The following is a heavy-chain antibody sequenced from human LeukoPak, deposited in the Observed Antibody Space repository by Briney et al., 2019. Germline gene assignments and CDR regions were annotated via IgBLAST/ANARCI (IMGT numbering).Heavy chain of an antibody. CDR2: IGTAGDT. CDR3: ASATRGGYYDH. J-gene: IGHJ5*02. CDR1: GFSFSSYD. V-gene: IGHV3-13*01. D-gene: IGHD3-22*01. Sequence: PGGSLRLSCAASGFSFSSYDFHWVRQRKGESPEWVSAIGTAGDTYYPGSVQGRFTISRENANNSLYLQMNILEVGDTAVYYCASATRGGYYDHWGQGTLVSVSS.